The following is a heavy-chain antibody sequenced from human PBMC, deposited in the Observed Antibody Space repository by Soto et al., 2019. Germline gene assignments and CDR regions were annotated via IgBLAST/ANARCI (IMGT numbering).Heavy chain of an antibody. Sequence: PGGSLRLSCAASGFTFDDYTMHWVRQVPGKGLEWVSLISWDGGSTYFEDSVKGRFTISRDNSKNSLYLQMNSLRTEDTALYYCAKERLLNPTSSGWTFDYWGQGTLVTVSS. D-gene: IGHD6-19*01. J-gene: IGHJ4*02. CDR3: AKERLLNPTSSGWTFDY. V-gene: IGHV3-43*01. CDR2: ISWDGGST. CDR1: GFTFDDYT.